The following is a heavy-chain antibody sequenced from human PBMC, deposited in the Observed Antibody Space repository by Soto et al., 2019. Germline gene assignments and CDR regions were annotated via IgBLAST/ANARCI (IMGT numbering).Heavy chain of an antibody. V-gene: IGHV3-33*01. CDR1: GVMFSLFF. Sequence: RXRTGEPSGVMFSLFFYHWVHQAPGKGLEGVAVIWEAGNNDKYADSVKGRFTISRDNSKNTLYLQMDALRGEDTAIYYCVRELKLFWFGALSHHLDYWGQGTLVTV. D-gene: IGHD3-10*01. CDR3: VRELKLFWFGALSHHLDY. J-gene: IGHJ4*02. CDR2: IWEAGNND.